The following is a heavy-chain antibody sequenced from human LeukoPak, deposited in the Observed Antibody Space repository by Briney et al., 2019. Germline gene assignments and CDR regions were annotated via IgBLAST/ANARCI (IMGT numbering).Heavy chain of an antibody. CDR3: ARGRWYDSSGHDY. J-gene: IGHJ4*02. D-gene: IGHD3-22*01. CDR1: GGSVSSGSYY. V-gene: IGHV4-61*01. Sequence: PSETLSLTCTVSGGSVSSGSYYWSWIRQPPGKGLEWIGYIYYSGSTNYNPSLKSRVTISVDTSKNQFSLKLSSVTAADTAVYYCARGRWYDSSGHDYWGQGTLVTVSS. CDR2: IYYSGST.